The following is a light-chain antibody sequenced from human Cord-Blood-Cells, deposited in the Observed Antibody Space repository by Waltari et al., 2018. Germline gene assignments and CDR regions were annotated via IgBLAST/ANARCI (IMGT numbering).Light chain of an antibody. Sequence: DIQMTQSPSSLSASVGDRVTITCRASQSISSYLNWYQQKPGKAPKLLIYAASSLQSGVPSRFSGSGSGTDFNLTISSLQPEDVATYYCQQSYSTLWTFGQGTKVEIK. J-gene: IGKJ1*01. CDR1: QSISSY. CDR2: AAS. CDR3: QQSYSTLWT. V-gene: IGKV1-39*01.